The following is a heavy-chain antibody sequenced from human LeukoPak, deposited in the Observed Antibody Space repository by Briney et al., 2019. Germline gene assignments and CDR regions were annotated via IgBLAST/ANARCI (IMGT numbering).Heavy chain of an antibody. D-gene: IGHD3-22*01. CDR2: IWYDGSNK. V-gene: IGHV3-33*01. Sequence: GGSLRLSCAASGFTFSSYGMHWVRQAPGKGLEWVAVIWYDGSNKYYADSVKGRFTISRDNSKNTLYLQMNSLRAEDTVVYYCARSASVSSGSPSFDYWGQGTLVTVSS. CDR3: ARSASVSSGSPSFDY. CDR1: GFTFSSYG. J-gene: IGHJ4*02.